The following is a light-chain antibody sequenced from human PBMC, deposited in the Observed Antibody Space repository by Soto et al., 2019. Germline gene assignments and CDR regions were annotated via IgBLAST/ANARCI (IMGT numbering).Light chain of an antibody. CDR1: SSDVGGYNY. J-gene: IGLJ1*01. CDR3: SSYTSSSTQV. CDR2: EVS. V-gene: IGLV2-14*01. Sequence: QSALTQPASVSGSPGQSITISCTGTSSDVGGYNYVSWYQQHPGKAPKLMIYEVSNRPSGVSIRFSGSMSGNTASLTISGLQAEDEADHYCSSYTSSSTQVFGTGTKLTVL.